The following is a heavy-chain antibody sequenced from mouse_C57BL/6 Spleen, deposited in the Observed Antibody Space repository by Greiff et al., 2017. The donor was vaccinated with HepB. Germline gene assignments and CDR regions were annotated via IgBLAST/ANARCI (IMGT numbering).Heavy chain of an antibody. CDR3: AREFLYGMAWFAY. Sequence: QVQLKQSGPGLVQPSQSLSITCTVSGFSLTSYGVHWVRQSPGKGLEWLGVIWSGGSTDYNAAFISRLSISKDNSKSQVFFKMNSLQADDTAIYYCAREFLYGMAWFAYWGQGTLVTVSA. V-gene: IGHV2-2*01. D-gene: IGHD1-1*01. J-gene: IGHJ3*01. CDR1: GFSLTSYG. CDR2: IWSGGST.